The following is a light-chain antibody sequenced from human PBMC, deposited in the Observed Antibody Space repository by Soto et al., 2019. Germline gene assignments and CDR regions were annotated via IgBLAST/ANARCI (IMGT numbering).Light chain of an antibody. CDR2: DAS. J-gene: IGKJ3*01. Sequence: DIQMTQSPSSLSASVGDTVTITCQASQDITNHLNLYQQKPGKAPHLLIYDASHLETGVPSRFSGSGSGTYFTLTISSLQPEDIATYYWQKYYDVPQFGPGTKVDF. CDR3: QKYYDVPQ. CDR1: QDITNH. V-gene: IGKV1-33*01.